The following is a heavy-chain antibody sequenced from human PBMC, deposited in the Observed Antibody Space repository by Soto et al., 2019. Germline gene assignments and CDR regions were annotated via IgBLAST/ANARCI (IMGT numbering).Heavy chain of an antibody. CDR1: GFTFSSYA. D-gene: IGHD6-6*01. CDR3: ARDGSSSYYYYYGMDV. J-gene: IGHJ6*02. CDR2: ISYDGSNK. V-gene: IGHV3-30-3*01. Sequence: GGSLRLSCAASGFTFSSYAMHWVRQAPGKGLEWVAVISYDGSNKHYADSVKGRFTISRDSSKNTLYLQMNSLRAEDTAVYYCARDGSSSYYYYYGMDVWGQGTTVTVSS.